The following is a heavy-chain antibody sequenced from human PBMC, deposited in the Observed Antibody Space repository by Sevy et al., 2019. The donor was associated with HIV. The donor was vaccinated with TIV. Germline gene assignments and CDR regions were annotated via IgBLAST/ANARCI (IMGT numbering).Heavy chain of an antibody. J-gene: IGHJ3*02. CDR2: IFRNFRGVDVT. V-gene: IGHV3-23*01. CDR3: AGGRYDSSGSFGALDI. D-gene: IGHD3-22*01. Sequence: GGSLRLSCTTSGFTFTSYAMNWVRQAPGKGLEWVSTIFRNFRGVDVTYDADCVKGRFTISRDSSRNTLYLQLNSLRAEDTAVYYCAGGRYDSSGSFGALDIWGQGTMVTVSS. CDR1: GFTFTSYA.